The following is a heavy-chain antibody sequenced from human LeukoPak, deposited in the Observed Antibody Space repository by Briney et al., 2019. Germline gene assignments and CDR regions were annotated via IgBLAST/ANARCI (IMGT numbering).Heavy chain of an antibody. Sequence: GGSLRLSCAASGFTLSSYAMHWVRQAPGKGLEWVAVISYDGSNKYYADSVKGRFTISRDNSKNTLYLQMNSLRAEDTAVYYCAASEKAGYCSSTSCPPGPWGQGTLVTVSS. CDR2: ISYDGSNK. CDR3: AASEKAGYCSSTSCPPGP. CDR1: GFTLSSYA. V-gene: IGHV3-30*01. J-gene: IGHJ5*02. D-gene: IGHD2-2*01.